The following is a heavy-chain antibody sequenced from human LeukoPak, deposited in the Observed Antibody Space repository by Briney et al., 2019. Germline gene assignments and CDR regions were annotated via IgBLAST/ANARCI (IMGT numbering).Heavy chain of an antibody. CDR1: GYTFTSYD. D-gene: IGHD3-3*01. CDR2: MNPNSGNT. V-gene: IGHV1-8*01. J-gene: IGHJ5*02. Sequence: ASVKVSCKASGYTFTSYDINWVRQATGQGLEWMGWMNPNSGNTGYAQKFQGRVTMTRNISISTAYMELSSLRSEDTAVYYCARGRSGRIRGYNWFDPWGQGTLVTVSS. CDR3: ARGRSGRIRGYNWFDP.